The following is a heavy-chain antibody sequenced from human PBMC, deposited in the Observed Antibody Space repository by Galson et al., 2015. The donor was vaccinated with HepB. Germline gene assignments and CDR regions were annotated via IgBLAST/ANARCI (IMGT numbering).Heavy chain of an antibody. D-gene: IGHD3-3*01. V-gene: IGHV4-31*03. CDR2: IYYSGST. CDR1: GGSISSGGYY. Sequence: TLSLTCTVSGGSISSGGYYWSWIRQHPGKGLEWIGYIYYSGSTYYNPSLKSRVTISVDTSKNQFSLKLSSVTAADTAVYYCARGSTIFGVVIQLIGFDPWGQGTLVTVSS. J-gene: IGHJ5*02. CDR3: ARGSTIFGVVIQLIGFDP.